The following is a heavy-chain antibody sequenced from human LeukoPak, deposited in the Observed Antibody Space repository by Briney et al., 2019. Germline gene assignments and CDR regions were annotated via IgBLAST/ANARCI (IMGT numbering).Heavy chain of an antibody. D-gene: IGHD1-1*01. CDR1: GFAFSSYG. CDR2: IWSDGSHK. Sequence: PGGSLRLSCAASGFAFSSYGMHWIRQAPGKGLEWVAVIWSDGSHKYYADSMKGRFTISRDNSKSMLYLQMNSLRAEDTAVYYCAREGYNWNDAAFDYWGQGTLVTVSS. V-gene: IGHV3-33*01. J-gene: IGHJ4*02. CDR3: AREGYNWNDAAFDY.